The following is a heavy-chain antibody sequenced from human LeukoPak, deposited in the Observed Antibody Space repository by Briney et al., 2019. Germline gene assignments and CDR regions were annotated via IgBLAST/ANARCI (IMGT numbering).Heavy chain of an antibody. V-gene: IGHV3-74*01. J-gene: IGHJ4*02. CDR3: ARGPNSNWSGLDF. CDR1: EFSFSGHW. D-gene: IGHD6-6*01. CDR2: ISPTGSTT. Sequence: GGSLRLSCTASEFSFSGHWMHWGRQLPGKGLVWVSRISPTGSTTSYADSVKRRFTVSRDNAKNTLYLQVNNLRAEDTAVYYCARGPNSNWSGLDFWGQGTLLTVSS.